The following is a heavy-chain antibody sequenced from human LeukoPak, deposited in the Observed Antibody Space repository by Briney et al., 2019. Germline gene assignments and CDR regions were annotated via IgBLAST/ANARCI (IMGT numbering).Heavy chain of an antibody. CDR2: IYYSASASASAST. V-gene: IGHV4-39*01. CDR1: GDSISTSDYY. D-gene: IGHD1-26*01. J-gene: IGHJ4*02. Sequence: SETLSLTCTVSGDSISTSDYYWGWLRQPPGQGLEWIGIIYYSASASASASTYYNTSPKSRVTIFGDTSKNQFSLKVNSVTAADTAVYYCARPDEKWEVEDWGEGTLVTVHS. CDR3: ARPDEKWEVED.